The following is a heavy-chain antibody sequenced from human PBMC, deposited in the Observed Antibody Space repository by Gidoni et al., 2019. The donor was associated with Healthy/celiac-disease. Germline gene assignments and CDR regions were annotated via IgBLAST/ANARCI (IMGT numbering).Heavy chain of an antibody. CDR3: ARDPVVDIVATIHYYYGMDV. CDR2: IKQDGSEK. D-gene: IGHD5-12*01. J-gene: IGHJ6*02. V-gene: IGHV3-7*04. CDR1: GFTFSSSW. Sequence: EVQLVESGGGLVQPGGSLRLSCAASGFTFSSSWMRWFRQAPGKGLEWVANIKQDGSEKYYVDSVKGRFTISRDNAKNSLYLQMNSLRAEDTAVYYCARDPVVDIVATIHYYYGMDVWGQGTTVTVSS.